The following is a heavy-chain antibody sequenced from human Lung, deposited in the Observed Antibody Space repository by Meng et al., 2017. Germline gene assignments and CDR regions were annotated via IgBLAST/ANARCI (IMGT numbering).Heavy chain of an antibody. J-gene: IGHJ4*02. CDR2: INLDGSDK. V-gene: IGHV3-7*01. CDR1: GFSFTSYH. CDR3: ARDPNHGDPGVRDF. Sequence: GESLKISCVASGFSFTSYHMTWVRQAPGKGLEWVANINLDGSDKAYADSVKGRFTISRDNSQNSLYLQINSLRAGDTAVYYCARDPNHGDPGVRDFWGQGTLVTVSS. D-gene: IGHD4-17*01.